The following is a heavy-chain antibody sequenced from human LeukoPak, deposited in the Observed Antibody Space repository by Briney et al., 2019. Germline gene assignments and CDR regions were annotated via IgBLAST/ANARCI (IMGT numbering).Heavy chain of an antibody. Sequence: GASVKVSCKASGYTFTSYGISWVRQAPGQGLEWMGWIRAYNGNTNYAQKLQGRVTMTTDTSTSTAYMELRSLRSDDTAVYYCARGVVPAAADDYYYYYMDVWGKGTTVTVSS. J-gene: IGHJ6*03. CDR1: GYTFTSYG. CDR3: ARGVVPAAADDYYYYYMDV. V-gene: IGHV1-18*01. D-gene: IGHD2-2*01. CDR2: IRAYNGNT.